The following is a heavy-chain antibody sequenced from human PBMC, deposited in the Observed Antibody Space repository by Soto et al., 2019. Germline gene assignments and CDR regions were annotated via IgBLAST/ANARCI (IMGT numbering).Heavy chain of an antibody. CDR1: GFTFSDYY. J-gene: IGHJ4*02. CDR2: ISSSGSTI. V-gene: IGHV3-11*04. CDR3: ARDMELGYCSSTSCVSFDY. Sequence: GGSLRLSCAASGFTFSDYYMSWIRQAPGKGLEWVSYISSSGSTIYYADSVKGRFTISRDNAKNSLYLQMNSLRAEDTAVYYCARDMELGYCSSTSCVSFDYWGQGTLVTVSS. D-gene: IGHD2-2*01.